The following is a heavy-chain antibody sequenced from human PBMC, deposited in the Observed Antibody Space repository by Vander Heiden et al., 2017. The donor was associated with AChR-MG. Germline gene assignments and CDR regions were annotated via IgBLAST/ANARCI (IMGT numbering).Heavy chain of an antibody. D-gene: IGHD3-22*01. CDR1: GYSFSIYW. J-gene: IGHJ3*02. Sequence: EVQLVQSGAEVKKPGESLKISCKGSGYSFSIYWIGWVRQMPGKGLEWMGIIYPGDSDTRYSPSFQGQVTISADKSINTAYLQWSGLKASDTAMYYCATMYYYDSSGFQYYAFDIWGQGTKVTVSS. CDR3: ATMYYYDSSGFQYYAFDI. V-gene: IGHV5-51*01. CDR2: IYPGDSDT.